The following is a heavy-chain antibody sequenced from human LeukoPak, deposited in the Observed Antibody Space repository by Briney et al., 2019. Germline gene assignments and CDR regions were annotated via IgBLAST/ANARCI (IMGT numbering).Heavy chain of an antibody. J-gene: IGHJ6*02. Sequence: PSETLSLTCTVSGGSISSGDYYWSWIRQPPGKGLEWIGYIYYSGSTYYNPSLKSRVTISVDTSKNQFSLKLSSVTAADTAVYYCARERFGAYGMDVWGQGTTVTVSS. CDR1: GGSISSGDYY. CDR3: ARERFGAYGMDV. V-gene: IGHV4-30-4*01. CDR2: IYYSGST. D-gene: IGHD3-10*01.